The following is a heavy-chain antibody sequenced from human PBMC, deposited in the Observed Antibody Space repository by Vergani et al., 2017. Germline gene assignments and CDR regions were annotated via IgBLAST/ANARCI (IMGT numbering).Heavy chain of an antibody. CDR3: ARXSGWLHYFYGMDV. D-gene: IGHD5-24*01. J-gene: IGHJ6*02. CDR1: GFTSDDYT. CDR2: IRSKAYGGTT. V-gene: IGHV3-49*04. Sequence: EVQLVESGGGLVQPGRSLRLSCSASGFTSDDYTMSWVRQAPGKGLEWVAFIRSKAYGGTTEYAASVKGRFTISRDDSKSIAYLQMNSLKTEDTAVYYCARXSGWLHYFYGMDVWGQGTTVTVSS.